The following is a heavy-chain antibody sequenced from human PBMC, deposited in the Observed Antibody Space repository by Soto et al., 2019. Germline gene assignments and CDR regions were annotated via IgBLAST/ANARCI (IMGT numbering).Heavy chain of an antibody. V-gene: IGHV4-61*08. D-gene: IGHD6-19*01. CDR1: GGSISSGGYY. J-gene: IGHJ4*02. CDR3: ARGRYSSGWFDY. CDR2: ISSSGST. Sequence: QVQLQESGPGLVKPSQTLSLTCTVSGGSISSGGYYWSWIRQHPGKGLERIGYISSSGSTNYNPSLKSRVSISADTSNNQFSLKMNSVTAADTAVYYCARGRYSSGWFDYWGQGTLVAVSS.